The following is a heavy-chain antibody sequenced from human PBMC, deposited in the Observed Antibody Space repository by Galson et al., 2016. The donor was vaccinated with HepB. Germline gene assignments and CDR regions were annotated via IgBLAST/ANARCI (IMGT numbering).Heavy chain of an antibody. J-gene: IGHJ6*02. D-gene: IGHD6-13*01. CDR1: GGSFSGYY. CDR3: ARGGAADPLDYYYYGMDV. CDR2: INHSGST. V-gene: IGHV4-34*01. Sequence: SETLSLTCDVYGGSFSGYYWSWIRQPPGKGLEWIGEINHSGSTNYNPSLKSRVTISVDTSKNQFSLKLSSVTAADTAVYYCARGGAADPLDYYYYGMDVWGQGTTVTVSS.